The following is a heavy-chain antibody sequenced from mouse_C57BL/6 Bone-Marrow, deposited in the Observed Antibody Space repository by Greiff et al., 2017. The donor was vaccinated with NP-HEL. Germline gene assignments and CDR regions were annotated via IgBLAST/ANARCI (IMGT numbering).Heavy chain of an antibody. CDR3: APYDGYYFDD. J-gene: IGHJ2*01. V-gene: IGHV1-50*01. CDR2: SDPSYSYT. D-gene: IGHD2-3*01. Sequence: QVPLQQPGAELVKPGASVKLSCKASGYTFTSYWMKWVKPRPGQGVGGVGGSDPSYSYTNNKQKIKGKATWTVDTSSSTAYMQLSSLTSEDSAVYYCAPYDGYYFDDWGQGTTLTVSS. CDR1: GYTFTSYW.